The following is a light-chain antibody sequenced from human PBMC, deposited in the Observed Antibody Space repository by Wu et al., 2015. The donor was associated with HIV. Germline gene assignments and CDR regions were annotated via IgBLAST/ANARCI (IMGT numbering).Light chain of an antibody. V-gene: IGKV3-20*01. J-gene: IGKJ1*01. Sequence: EIVLTQSPGTLSLSPGERATLSCRASQSVSSSYVAWYLQKPGQAPRLLIYGASSRATGIPDRFSGSGSGTEFTLTINSLQSEDFAVYYCQQYNNWQTFGQGTKVEIK. CDR3: QQYNNWQT. CDR2: GAS. CDR1: QSVSSSY.